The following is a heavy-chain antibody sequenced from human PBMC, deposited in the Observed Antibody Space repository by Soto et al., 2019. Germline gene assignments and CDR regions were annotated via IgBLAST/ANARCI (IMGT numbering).Heavy chain of an antibody. CDR3: ARSGDCTGTSCHLRGPFYS. Sequence: QVQLVESGGGVVQPGRSLRLSCAASGFTFSLYAIHWVRQAPGKGLEWVAAIWGDGSDKKYADSVKGRFTVSRDNSKNTLYLQMNSLSDEDTAVYFCARSGDCTGTSCHLRGPFYSWGNGNLVTVSS. CDR2: IWGDGSDK. V-gene: IGHV3-33*01. CDR1: GFTFSLYA. J-gene: IGHJ5*01. D-gene: IGHD2-8*02.